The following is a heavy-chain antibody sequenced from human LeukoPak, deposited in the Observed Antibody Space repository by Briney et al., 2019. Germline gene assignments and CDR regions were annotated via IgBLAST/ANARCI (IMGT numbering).Heavy chain of an antibody. V-gene: IGHV4-4*07. CDR1: GGSISSKY. CDR3: AGVDQELWQNFDY. CDR2: IYSSGST. D-gene: IGHD3-16*01. Sequence: SETLSLTCTVSGGSISSKYWSWIRQPAGKGLEWIGRIYSSGSTNYNPSLKSRVTMSVDTSKNQFSLKLRSVTAADTAVYYCAGVDQELWQNFDYWGQGTLVTVSS. J-gene: IGHJ4*02.